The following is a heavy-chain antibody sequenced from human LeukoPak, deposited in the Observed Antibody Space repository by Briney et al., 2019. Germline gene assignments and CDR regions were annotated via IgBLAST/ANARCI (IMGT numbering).Heavy chain of an antibody. D-gene: IGHD5-18*01. CDR3: ARDAKFGYDAFDI. Sequence: GGSLRLSCAASGFTFSSYGMHWVRQAPGKGLEWVAVIWDDGSNKYYADSVKGRFTISRDNSKNTLYLQVNSLRAEDTAVYYCARDAKFGYDAFDIWGQGTMVTVSS. V-gene: IGHV3-33*01. CDR2: IWDDGSNK. CDR1: GFTFSSYG. J-gene: IGHJ3*02.